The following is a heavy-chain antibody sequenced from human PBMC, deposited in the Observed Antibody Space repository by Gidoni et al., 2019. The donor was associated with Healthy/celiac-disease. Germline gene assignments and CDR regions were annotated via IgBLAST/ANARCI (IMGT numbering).Heavy chain of an antibody. CDR3: ASWALVGATVAFDY. CDR1: GGSFSGYY. Sequence: QVQLQQWGAGLLKPSETLSLTCAVDGGSFSGYYWSWIRQPPGKGLEWIGEINHSGSTNYNPSLKSRVTISVDTSKNQFSLKLSSVTAADTAVYYCASWALVGATVAFDYWGQGTLVTVSS. J-gene: IGHJ4*02. V-gene: IGHV4-34*01. CDR2: INHSGST. D-gene: IGHD1-26*01.